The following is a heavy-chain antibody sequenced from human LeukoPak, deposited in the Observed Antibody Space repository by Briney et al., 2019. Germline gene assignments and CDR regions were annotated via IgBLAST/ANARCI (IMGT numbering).Heavy chain of an antibody. CDR3: ASGYDYVWGSPDY. J-gene: IGHJ4*02. CDR1: GGSFSGYY. CDR2: INHSGST. V-gene: IGHV4-34*01. Sequence: SETLSHTCAVYGGSFSGYYWSWIRQPPGKGLEWIGEINHSGSTNYNPSLKSRVTISVDTSKNQFSLRLSSVTAADTAVCYCASGYDYVWGSPDYWGQGTLVTVSS. D-gene: IGHD3-16*01.